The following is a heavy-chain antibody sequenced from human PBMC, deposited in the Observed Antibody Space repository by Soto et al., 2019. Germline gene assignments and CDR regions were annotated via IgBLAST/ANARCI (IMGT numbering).Heavy chain of an antibody. CDR3: ARDHLILPAHDFFYGSDV. Sequence: LRLSCEVSGFVFSMYSMSWVRQTPGKGLEWVAKIPQEGVDGHYADSVKGRFTISRDNGKNSLYLQMNNLRAEDTAVYYCARDHLILPAHDFFYGSDVWGRGATVTVSS. D-gene: IGHD2-21*02. J-gene: IGHJ6*02. V-gene: IGHV3-7*03. CDR1: GFVFSMYS. CDR2: IPQEGVDG.